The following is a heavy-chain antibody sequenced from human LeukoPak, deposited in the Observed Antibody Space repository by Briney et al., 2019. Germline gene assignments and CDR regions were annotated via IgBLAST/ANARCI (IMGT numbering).Heavy chain of an antibody. J-gene: IGHJ4*02. V-gene: IGHV4-4*07. CDR1: GGSISSYY. CDR3: ARDGRLLGFGY. D-gene: IGHD2-21*01. Sequence: PSETLSLTCTASGGSISSYYWSWIRQPAGKGLEWIGRIYTSGSTNCNPSLKSRVTMSVDTSKNQFSLKLSSVTAADTAVYYCARDGRLLGFGYWGQGTLVTVSS. CDR2: IYTSGST.